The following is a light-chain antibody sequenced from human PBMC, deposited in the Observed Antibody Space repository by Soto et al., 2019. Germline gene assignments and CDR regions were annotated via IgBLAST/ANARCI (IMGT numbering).Light chain of an antibody. Sequence: IVLTQSPATLSVSPGDTATLSCRANQSVSSNLAWYQQKPGQAPRLLIYGASTRATAIPARFSGSGSGTEFTLNITSLQSEDIAVYYCQQYDSWLVSTFGQGTKVEI. J-gene: IGKJ1*01. CDR2: GAS. CDR3: QQYDSWLVST. CDR1: QSVSSN. V-gene: IGKV3-15*01.